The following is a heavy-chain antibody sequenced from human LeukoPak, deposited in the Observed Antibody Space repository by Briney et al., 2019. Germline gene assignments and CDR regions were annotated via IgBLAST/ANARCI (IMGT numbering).Heavy chain of an antibody. Sequence: SETLSLTCTVSGGSISSYYWSWIRQPPGKGLEWIGYIYYSGSTNYNPSLKSRVTISVDTSKNQFSLKLSSVTAADTAVYYCAREVVTDYYYYGMDVWGQGTTVTVSS. CDR3: AREVVTDYYYYGMDV. J-gene: IGHJ6*02. CDR1: GGSISSYY. CDR2: IYYSGST. V-gene: IGHV4-59*01. D-gene: IGHD4-23*01.